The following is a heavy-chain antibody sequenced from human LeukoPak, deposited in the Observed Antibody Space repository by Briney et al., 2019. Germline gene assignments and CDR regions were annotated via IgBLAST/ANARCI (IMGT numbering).Heavy chain of an antibody. CDR3: ARHHSGWHFDS. CDR2: MYYTGET. Sequence: PSETLSLTCSVSGDFVGSYYWSWVRQPPGKGLQWIGCMYYTGETPYNPPLQRRVSMAIDTSKNQISLKVYSLSAADTAVYYCARHHSGWHFDSWGQGIPVTVSS. J-gene: IGHJ4*02. CDR1: GDFVGSYY. D-gene: IGHD6-19*01. V-gene: IGHV4-59*02.